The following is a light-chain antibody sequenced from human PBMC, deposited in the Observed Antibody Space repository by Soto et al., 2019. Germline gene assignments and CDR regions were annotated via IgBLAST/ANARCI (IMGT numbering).Light chain of an antibody. CDR1: QGINNY. J-gene: IGKJ1*01. Sequence: DIQMTQSPSSLSASVGDSVTITCRASQGINNYLAWYQQKPGKVPVLLIYTASTLKPGVPSRFSGRGAGTDFTLIISSLQPEDFATYYCQKYDSAPRTFGQGTKV. V-gene: IGKV1-27*01. CDR2: TAS. CDR3: QKYDSAPRT.